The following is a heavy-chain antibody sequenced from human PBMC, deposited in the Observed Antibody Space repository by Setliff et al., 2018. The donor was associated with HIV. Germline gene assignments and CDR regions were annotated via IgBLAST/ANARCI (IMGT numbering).Heavy chain of an antibody. J-gene: IGHJ6*02. V-gene: IGHV3-23*01. CDR1: GFTFTNYG. Sequence: PGGSLRLSCAASGFTFTNYGMSWVRQAPGKGLEWVSLFSGSGGSTYYADSVKGRFTISRDNSKNTLYLQMNSLRAEDTAVYYCAKGFQRFYYYYGMDVWGQGTTVTVSS. CDR2: FSGSGGST. CDR3: AKGFQRFYYYYGMDV.